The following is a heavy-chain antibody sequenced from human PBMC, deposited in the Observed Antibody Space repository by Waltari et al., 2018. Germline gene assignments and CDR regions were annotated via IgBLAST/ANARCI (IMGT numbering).Heavy chain of an antibody. D-gene: IGHD3-16*02. Sequence: QVQLVQSGAEVKKPGASVKVSCKVSGYTITDVSLHWEGQAPGKGLEWMGGFDPEDGETIYAQKFQGRVTMTEDTSTDTAYMELSSLRSEDTAVYYCATEQSGDYVWGSYRLGWFDPWGQGTLVTVSS. CDR1: GYTITDVS. V-gene: IGHV1-24*01. CDR3: ATEQSGDYVWGSYRLGWFDP. J-gene: IGHJ5*02. CDR2: FDPEDGET.